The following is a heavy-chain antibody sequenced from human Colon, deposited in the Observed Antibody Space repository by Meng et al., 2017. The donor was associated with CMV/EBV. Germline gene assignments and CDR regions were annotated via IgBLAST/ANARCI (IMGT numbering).Heavy chain of an antibody. D-gene: IGHD6-19*01. J-gene: IGHJ4*02. Sequence: ASVKVSCKASGYTFTTYYIHWVRQAPGQGLEWMGWISVYHGYTNYAQKFQGRVTMTTDTSTSTAYMELRSLRSDDTAVYFCARSSSSGRVSPDPEDYYDYWGQGTLVTVSS. CDR2: ISVYHGYT. CDR1: GYTFTTYY. V-gene: IGHV1-18*04. CDR3: ARSSSSGRVSPDPEDYYDY.